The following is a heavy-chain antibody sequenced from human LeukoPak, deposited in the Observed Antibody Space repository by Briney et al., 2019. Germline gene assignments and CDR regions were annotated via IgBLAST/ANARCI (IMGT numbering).Heavy chain of an antibody. CDR3: ARGIVGATTVLDY. CDR1: GFTFSSYD. CDR2: IGTAGGT. V-gene: IGHV3-13*01. D-gene: IGHD1-26*01. J-gene: IGHJ4*02. Sequence: GGSLRLSCAASGFTFSSYDMHWVRQATGKGLEWVSAIGTAGGTYYPGSVKGRFTISRENAKNSLYLQMNSLRAEDTAVYYCARGIVGATTVLDYWGQGTLVTVSS.